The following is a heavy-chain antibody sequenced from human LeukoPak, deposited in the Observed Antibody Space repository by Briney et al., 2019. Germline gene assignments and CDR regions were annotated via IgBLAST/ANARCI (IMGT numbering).Heavy chain of an antibody. J-gene: IGHJ5*02. V-gene: IGHV3-30*18. CDR2: ISYDGSNK. D-gene: IGHD3-22*01. CDR3: AKDVYDSSGYHRFDP. Sequence: GGSLRLSCAASGFTFSSYGMHWVGQAPGKGLEWVSVISYDGSNKYYADSVKGRFTISRDNSKTTLYLQMNSLRAEDTAVYYCAKDVYDSSGYHRFDPWGQGTLVTVSS. CDR1: GFTFSSYG.